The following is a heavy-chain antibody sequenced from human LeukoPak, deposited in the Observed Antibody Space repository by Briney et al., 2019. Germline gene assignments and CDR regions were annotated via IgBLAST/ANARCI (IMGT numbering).Heavy chain of an antibody. Sequence: PGGSLRLSCAASGFTFSSYAMSWVRQAPGKGREWVSGISKSGGSSYYADSVKGRFTISRDNSKNPLYLQMNSLRAEDKAVYYCAKEKEFYFDNWGQGALVTVSS. CDR1: GFTFSSYA. CDR3: AKEKEFYFDN. V-gene: IGHV3-23*01. J-gene: IGHJ4*02. CDR2: ISKSGGSS. D-gene: IGHD3-10*01.